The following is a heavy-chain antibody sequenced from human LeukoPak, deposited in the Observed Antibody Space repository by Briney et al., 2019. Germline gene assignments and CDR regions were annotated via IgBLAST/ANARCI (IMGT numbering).Heavy chain of an antibody. CDR2: IYTSGTT. D-gene: IGHD3-16*02. J-gene: IGHJ4*02. CDR3: ARGSGVINFDY. V-gene: IGHV4-4*07. Sequence: PSETLSLTCTISTISSASSSNYYWSWIRQPAGKGLEWIGRIYTSGTTNYNPSLKGRVTLSLDTSKNQFSLKLSSVTAADTAVYYCARGSGVINFDYWGQGTLVTVSS. CDR1: TISSASSSNYY.